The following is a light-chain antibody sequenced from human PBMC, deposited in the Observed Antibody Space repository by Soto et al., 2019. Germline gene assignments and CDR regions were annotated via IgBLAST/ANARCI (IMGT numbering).Light chain of an antibody. V-gene: IGLV2-14*01. CDR2: ASS. CDR3: SSYTSGTTLYV. J-gene: IGLJ1*01. Sequence: QSALTQPASVSGSPGQSITISCTGTSSDVGGYNYVSWYQHHPGKAPGLMIYASSNRPSGVSHRFSGSRSGNTASLTISGLQAEDEADYYCSSYTSGTTLYVFGTGTKLTVL. CDR1: SSDVGGYNY.